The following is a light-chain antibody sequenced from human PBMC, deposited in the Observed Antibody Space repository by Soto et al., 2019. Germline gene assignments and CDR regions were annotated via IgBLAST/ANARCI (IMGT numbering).Light chain of an antibody. V-gene: IGKV1-33*01. CDR1: QDISNF. Sequence: DIWLTQSPSSLSTSVGDRVTITCQASQDISNFLNWYQQKPGKAPRLLIYDASSLQTGVPSRFSGSGSGTDFTFTISSLQTEAVATYYCQQYDILPTFGQGTKLEMK. CDR3: QQYDILPT. CDR2: DAS. J-gene: IGKJ2*01.